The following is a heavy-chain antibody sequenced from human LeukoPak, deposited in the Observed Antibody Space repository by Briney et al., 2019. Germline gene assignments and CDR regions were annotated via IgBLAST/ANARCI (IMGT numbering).Heavy chain of an antibody. CDR1: GGSISSYY. V-gene: IGHV4-59*08. CDR3: ATNRAGTYDRPFEI. D-gene: IGHD1-26*01. J-gene: IGHJ3*02. CDR2: IYYSGNT. Sequence: SETLSLTCTVSGGSISSYYWSWIRQPPGKGLEWIGYIYYSGNTNYNPSLKSRVTISVDTSKNQFSLELNSVTATDTAVYFCATNRAGTYDRPFEIWGQGTMVTVSS.